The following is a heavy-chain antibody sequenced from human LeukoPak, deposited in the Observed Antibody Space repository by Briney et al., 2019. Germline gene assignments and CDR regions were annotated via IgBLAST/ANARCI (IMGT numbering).Heavy chain of an antibody. CDR2: ISSSSYI. J-gene: IGHJ2*01. CDR3: ARVIMTTVSRYFDL. D-gene: IGHD4-17*01. V-gene: IGHV3-21*01. Sequence: PGGSLRLSCAASGFTFSSYAMSWVRQAPGKGLEWVSSISSSSYIYYADSVKGRFTISRDNAKNSPYLQMNSLRAEDTAVYYCARVIMTTVSRYFDLWGRGTLVTVSS. CDR1: GFTFSSYA.